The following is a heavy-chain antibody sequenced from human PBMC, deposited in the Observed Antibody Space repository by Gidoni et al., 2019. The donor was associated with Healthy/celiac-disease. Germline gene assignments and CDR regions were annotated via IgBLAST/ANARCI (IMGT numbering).Heavy chain of an antibody. J-gene: IGHJ6*03. CDR3: AKESYYYDSSEQGAYYYYYMDV. CDR1: GFTFSSYA. V-gene: IGHV3-23*01. D-gene: IGHD3-22*01. CDR2: ISGSGGST. Sequence: EVQLLESGGGLVQPGGSLRLSCAASGFTFSSYAMSWVRQAPGKGLEWVSAISGSGGSTYYADSVKGRFTISRDNSKNTLYLQMNSLRAEDTAVYYCAKESYYYDSSEQGAYYYYYMDVWGKGTTVTVSS.